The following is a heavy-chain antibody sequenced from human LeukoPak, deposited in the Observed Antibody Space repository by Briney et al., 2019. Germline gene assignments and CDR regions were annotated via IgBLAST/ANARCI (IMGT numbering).Heavy chain of an antibody. CDR1: GFTFSSYE. V-gene: IGHV3-48*03. CDR2: ISSSGSTI. CDR3: ARESLGGYFDWLSPFDY. Sequence: GGSLRLSCAASGFTFSSYEMNWVRQAPGKGLEWVSYISSSGSTIYYADSVKGRFTISRDNAKNSLYLQMNSLSAEDTAVYYCARESLGGYFDWLSPFDYWGQGTLVTVSS. D-gene: IGHD3-9*01. J-gene: IGHJ4*02.